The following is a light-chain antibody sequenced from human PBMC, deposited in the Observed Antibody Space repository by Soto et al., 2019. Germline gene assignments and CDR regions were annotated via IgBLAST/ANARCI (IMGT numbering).Light chain of an antibody. Sequence: EIVLTQSPGTLSLSPGERATLSCRASQSVSSSYLAWYQQKPGQAPRLLIHGASSRATGIPDRISGSGSGTDFTLTISRLEPEDFAVYYCQQYGSSPITFGQGTRLGIK. CDR2: GAS. J-gene: IGKJ5*01. V-gene: IGKV3-20*01. CDR3: QQYGSSPIT. CDR1: QSVSSSY.